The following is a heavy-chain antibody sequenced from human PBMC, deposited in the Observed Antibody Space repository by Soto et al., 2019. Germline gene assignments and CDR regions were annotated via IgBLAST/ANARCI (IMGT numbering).Heavy chain of an antibody. D-gene: IGHD1-26*01. CDR1: GFTFSSYS. V-gene: IGHV3-21*01. CDR3: ARDKWEPQYYFDY. Sequence: GGSLRLSCAVSGFTFSSYSMNWVRQAPGKGLEWVSSISSSSSYIYYADSVKGRFTISRDNAKNSLYLQMNSLRAEDTAVYYCARDKWEPQYYFDYWGQGTLVTVSS. J-gene: IGHJ4*02. CDR2: ISSSSSYI.